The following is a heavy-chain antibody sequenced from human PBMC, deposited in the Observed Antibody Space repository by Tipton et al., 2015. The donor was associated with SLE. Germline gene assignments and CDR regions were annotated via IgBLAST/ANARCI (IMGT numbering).Heavy chain of an antibody. Sequence: LRLSCTVSGYSISSAYYWGWIRQPPGKALEWIGTMYHTGNTHYTPSLQSRVTISVDTSKNQVSLKLRSVTAADTALYYCVRDGAGDLGAFDIWGPGTLVTVSS. CDR2: MYHTGNT. CDR3: VRDGAGDLGAFDI. CDR1: GYSISSAYY. D-gene: IGHD2-21*02. J-gene: IGHJ3*02. V-gene: IGHV4-38-2*02.